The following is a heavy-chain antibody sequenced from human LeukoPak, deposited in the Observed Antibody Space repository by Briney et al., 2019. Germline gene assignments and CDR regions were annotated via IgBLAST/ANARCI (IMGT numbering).Heavy chain of an antibody. V-gene: IGHV1-46*01. CDR3: ARGGSRNCDY. CDR2: INPSGDSA. Sequence: ASVKVSCEASGYSFTSHYMHWVRQAPGQGLEWMGIINPSGDSASYAQKFQGRVTMTRDTSTSTVYMELSSLRSEDTAVYYCARGGSRNCDYWGQGTLVTVSS. J-gene: IGHJ4*02. D-gene: IGHD2-15*01. CDR1: GYSFTSHY.